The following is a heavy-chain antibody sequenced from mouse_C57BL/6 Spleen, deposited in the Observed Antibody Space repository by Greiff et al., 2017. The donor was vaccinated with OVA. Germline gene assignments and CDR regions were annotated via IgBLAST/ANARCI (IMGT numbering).Heavy chain of an antibody. CDR2: IDPSDSYT. CDR3: AYDYEGY. D-gene: IGHD2-4*01. Sequence: QVQLQQPGAELVKPGASVKLSCKASGYTFTSYWMQWVKQRPGQGLEWIGEIDPSDSYTNYNQKFKGKATLTVDTSSSTAYMQLSSLTSEDSAVYYCAYDYEGYWGKGTTLTVSS. V-gene: IGHV1-50*01. CDR1: GYTFTSYW. J-gene: IGHJ2*01.